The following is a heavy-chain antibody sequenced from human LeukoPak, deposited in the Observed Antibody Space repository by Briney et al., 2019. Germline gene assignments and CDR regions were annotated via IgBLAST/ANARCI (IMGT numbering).Heavy chain of an antibody. D-gene: IGHD6-13*01. V-gene: IGHV3-21*01. CDR1: GFTFSNYS. J-gene: IGHJ4*02. CDR2: ISSSSSYI. CDR3: ARSLGGLTKRSSQSRMIGQQLAYFDY. Sequence: PGGSLRLSCAASGFTFSNYSMNWVRQAPGKGLEWVSSISSSSSYIYYADSVKGRFTISRDNAKNSLYLQMNSLRAEDTAVYYCARSLGGLTKRSSQSRMIGQQLAYFDYWGQGTLVTVSS.